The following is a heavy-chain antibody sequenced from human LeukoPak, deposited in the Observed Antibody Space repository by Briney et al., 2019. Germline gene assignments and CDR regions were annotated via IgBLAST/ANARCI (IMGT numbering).Heavy chain of an antibody. V-gene: IGHV3-48*03. CDR1: GFTFSSYE. Sequence: GGSLRLSCAASGFTFSSYEMNWVRQAPGKGLEWVSYISSSGSTIYYADSVKGRFTISRDNSKNTLYLQMNSLRVEDTAVYYCARGSSANSLDYWGQGTLVTVSS. J-gene: IGHJ4*02. CDR3: ARGSSANSLDY. D-gene: IGHD4/OR15-4a*01. CDR2: ISSSGSTI.